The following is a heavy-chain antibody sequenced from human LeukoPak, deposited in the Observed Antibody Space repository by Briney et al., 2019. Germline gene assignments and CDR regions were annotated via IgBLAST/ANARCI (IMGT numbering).Heavy chain of an antibody. CDR2: ISAYNGNT. J-gene: IGHJ6*02. Sequence: GTSVKVSCKASGYTLTSYGISWVRQAPGQGLEWMGWISAYNGNTNYAQKLQGRVTMTTDTSTSTAYMELRSLRSDDTAVYYCARVGPGRGAYYYYYGMDVWGQGTTVTVSS. V-gene: IGHV1-18*01. CDR1: GYTLTSYG. CDR3: ARVGPGRGAYYYYYGMDV.